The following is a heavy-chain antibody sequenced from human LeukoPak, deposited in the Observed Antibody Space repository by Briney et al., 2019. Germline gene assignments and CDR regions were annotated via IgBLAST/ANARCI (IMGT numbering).Heavy chain of an antibody. J-gene: IGHJ4*02. V-gene: IGHV4-39*01. CDR3: ARHIASQAYFGVVINQNFDY. D-gene: IGHD3-3*01. CDR2: IYYSGST. Sequence: TPSETLSLTCTVSGGSISSSSYYWGWIRQPPGKGLEWIGSIYYSGSTYYNPSLESRVTISVDTSKNQFSLKLSSVTAADTAVYYCARHIASQAYFGVVINQNFDYWGQGTLVTVSS. CDR1: GGSISSSSYY.